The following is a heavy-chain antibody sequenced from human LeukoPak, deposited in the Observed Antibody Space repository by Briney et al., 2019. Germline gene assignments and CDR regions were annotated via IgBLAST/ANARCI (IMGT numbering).Heavy chain of an antibody. V-gene: IGHV1-69*01. CDR2: IIPIFGTA. D-gene: IGHD3-16*01. CDR1: GGTFSSYA. J-gene: IGHJ5*02. CDR3: ASQLYPGEYNWFDP. Sequence: SVKVSCKASGGTFSSYAISWVRQAPGQGLEWIGGIIPIFGTANYAQKFQGRVTITADESTSTAYMELSSLRSEDTAVYYCASQLYPGEYNWFDPWGQGTLVTVSS.